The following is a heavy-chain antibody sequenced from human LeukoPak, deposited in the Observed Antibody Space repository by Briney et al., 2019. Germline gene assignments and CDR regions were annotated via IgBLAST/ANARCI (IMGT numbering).Heavy chain of an antibody. J-gene: IGHJ4*02. Sequence: GGSLRLSCAASGFTFSSYGMHWVRQAPGKGLEWVAFIRDDGSNKYYADSVKGRFTISRDNSKNTLYLQMNSLRAEDTAVYYCAKDPSPYGERPSYYFAYWGQGTLVTVSS. CDR3: AKDPSPYGERPSYYFAY. CDR1: GFTFSSYG. D-gene: IGHD4-17*01. V-gene: IGHV3-30*02. CDR2: IRDDGSNK.